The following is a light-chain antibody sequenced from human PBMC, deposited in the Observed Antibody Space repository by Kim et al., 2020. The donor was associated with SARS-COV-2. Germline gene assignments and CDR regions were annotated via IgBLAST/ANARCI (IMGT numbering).Light chain of an antibody. Sequence: VSPGQTASITCSGDKLGDKYACWYQQKPGQSPVLVIYQDRKRPSGIPERFSGSNSGNTATLTISGTQAMDEADYYCQAWDSSTGVFGGGTQLTVL. J-gene: IGLJ7*01. V-gene: IGLV3-1*01. CDR1: KLGDKY. CDR2: QDR. CDR3: QAWDSSTGV.